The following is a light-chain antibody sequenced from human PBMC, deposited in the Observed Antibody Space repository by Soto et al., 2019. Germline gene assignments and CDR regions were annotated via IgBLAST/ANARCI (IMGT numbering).Light chain of an antibody. CDR1: QSISGNY. Sequence: ENVLTQAPGTLSLSPGERATLSCRASQSISGNYLAWYQQKPGQAPRLLTSGASTRATGIPDRFSGSGSGTDFTLTISGLESEDFEVYYCKQYAHSPPRTFGQGTKVEIK. CDR3: KQYAHSPPRT. CDR2: GAS. J-gene: IGKJ1*01. V-gene: IGKV3-20*01.